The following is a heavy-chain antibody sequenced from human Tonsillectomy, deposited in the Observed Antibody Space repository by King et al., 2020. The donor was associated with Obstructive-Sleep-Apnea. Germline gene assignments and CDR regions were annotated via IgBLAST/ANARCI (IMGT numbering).Heavy chain of an antibody. D-gene: IGHD3-22*01. CDR2: INHSGST. J-gene: IGHJ4*02. CDR1: GGSFSNYY. CDR3: ARGLEYYDSSDYFLDY. Sequence: VQLQQWGAGLLKPSETLSLTCAGYGGSFSNYYWSWIRQPPGKGLEWIGEINHSGSTNYNPSLKSRVTISVDTSKNQFSLKLSSVTAADTAVYYCARGLEYYDSSDYFLDYWGQGTLVTVSS. V-gene: IGHV4-34*01.